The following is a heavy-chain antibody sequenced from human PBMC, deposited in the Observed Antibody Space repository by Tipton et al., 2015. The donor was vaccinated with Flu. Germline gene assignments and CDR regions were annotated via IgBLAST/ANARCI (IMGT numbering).Heavy chain of an antibody. V-gene: IGHV4-38-2*01. CDR3: ARHSSTDYGDYLNFDY. CDR1: GYSISSGYY. D-gene: IGHD4-17*01. J-gene: IGHJ4*02. CDR2: IYHSGST. Sequence: TLSLTCAVSGYSISSGYYWGWIRQPPGKGLEWIGSIYHSGSTYYNPSLKSRVTISVDTSKNQFPLKLSAVTAADTAVYYCARHSSTDYGDYLNFDYWGQGTLVTVSS.